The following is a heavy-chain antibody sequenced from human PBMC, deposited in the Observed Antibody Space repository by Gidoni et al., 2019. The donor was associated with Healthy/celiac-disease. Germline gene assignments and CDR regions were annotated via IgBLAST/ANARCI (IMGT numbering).Heavy chain of an antibody. CDR2: IWYDGSNK. CDR3: ASSSGSYYS. D-gene: IGHD1-26*01. Sequence: QVQLVESGGGVVQPGRSLRLSCAASGFTFSSYGMHWVRQAPGKGLEWVAVIWYDGSNKYYADSVKGRFTISRDNSKNTLYLQMNSLRAEDTAVYYCASSSGSYYSWGQGTLVTVSS. CDR1: GFTFSSYG. J-gene: IGHJ4*02. V-gene: IGHV3-33*01.